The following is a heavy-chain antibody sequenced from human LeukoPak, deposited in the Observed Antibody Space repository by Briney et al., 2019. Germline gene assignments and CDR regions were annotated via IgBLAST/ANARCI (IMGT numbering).Heavy chain of an antibody. J-gene: IGHJ5*02. CDR1: GFTLSSYS. D-gene: IGHD6-13*01. V-gene: IGHV3-21*01. CDR2: ISSSSSYI. CDR3: ARRMAAAGNNWFDP. Sequence: GGSLRLACAASGFTLSSYSMDWVRQAPGKGLEWVSSISSSSSYIYYADSVKGRFTISRDNAKNSLYLQMNSLRAEDTAVYYCARRMAAAGNNWFDPWGQGTMVTVSS.